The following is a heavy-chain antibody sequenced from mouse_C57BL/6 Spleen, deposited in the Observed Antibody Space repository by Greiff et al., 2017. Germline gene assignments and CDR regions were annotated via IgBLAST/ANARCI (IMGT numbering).Heavy chain of an antibody. D-gene: IGHD1-1*01. J-gene: IGHJ2*01. CDR2: INPSSGYT. Sequence: QVQLQQSGAELARPGASVKMSCKASGYTFTSYTMHWVKQRPGQGLEWIGYINPSSGYTKYNQKFKDKATLTADKSSSTAYMQLSSLTSEDSAVYYCARGDGSSYFFDYWGQGTTLTVSS. V-gene: IGHV1-4*01. CDR1: GYTFTSYT. CDR3: ARGDGSSYFFDY.